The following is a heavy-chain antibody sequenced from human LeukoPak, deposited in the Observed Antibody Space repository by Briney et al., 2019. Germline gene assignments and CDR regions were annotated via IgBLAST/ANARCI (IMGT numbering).Heavy chain of an antibody. V-gene: IGHV3-23*01. J-gene: IGHJ4*02. CDR2: ISGSGGST. Sequence: GGSLRLSCAASGFTFSSYAMSWVRQAPGKGLEWVSAISGSGGSTYYADSVKGRFTISRDNSKNTLHLQMNSLRAEDTAVYYCAKGLSVAAAGTSFDYWGQGTLVTVSS. CDR3: AKGLSVAAAGTSFDY. CDR1: GFTFSSYA. D-gene: IGHD6-13*01.